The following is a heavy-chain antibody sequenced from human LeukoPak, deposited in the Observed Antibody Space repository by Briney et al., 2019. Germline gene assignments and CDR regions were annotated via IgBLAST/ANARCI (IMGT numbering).Heavy chain of an antibody. D-gene: IGHD3-22*01. J-gene: IGHJ3*02. V-gene: IGHV1-2*02. CDR1: GYTFINYY. CDR3: ASLKNYYDSSGYLVTDAFDI. Sequence: ASVKVSCKASGYTFINYYMHWVRQAPGQGLEWMGWINPNSGGTNYAQKFQGRVTMTRDTSISTAYMELSRLRSDDTAVYYCASLKNYYDSSGYLVTDAFDIWGQGTMVTVSS. CDR2: INPNSGGT.